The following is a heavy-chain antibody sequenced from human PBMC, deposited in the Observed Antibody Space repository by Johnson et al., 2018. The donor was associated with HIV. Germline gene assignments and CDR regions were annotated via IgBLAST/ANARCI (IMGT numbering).Heavy chain of an antibody. D-gene: IGHD3-22*01. CDR3: ARGGLTYYYDSSGYPDAFDI. CDR2: ISYDGSNK. CDR1: GFTFSSYA. Sequence: QVQLVESGGGVVQPGRSLRLSCAASGFTFSSYAMHWVRQAPGKGLEWVAVISYDGSNKYYADSVKGRFTISRANSKNSLYLQMNSLRAEDTALYYCARGGLTYYYDSSGYPDAFDIWGQGTMVTVSS. J-gene: IGHJ3*02. V-gene: IGHV3-30-3*01.